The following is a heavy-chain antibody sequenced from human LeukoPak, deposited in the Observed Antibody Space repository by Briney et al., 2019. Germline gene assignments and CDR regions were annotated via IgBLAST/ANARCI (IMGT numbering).Heavy chain of an antibody. V-gene: IGHV4-61*02. Sequence: SGTLSLTCAVSGGSISSGGYSWSWIRQPAGKGLEWIGRIYTSGSTNYNPSLKSRVTMSVDTSKNQFSLKLSSVTAADTAVYYCARGGYYDSSGLYFFDYWGQGTLVTVSS. D-gene: IGHD3-22*01. CDR1: GGSISSGGYS. CDR3: ARGGYYDSSGLYFFDY. J-gene: IGHJ4*02. CDR2: IYTSGST.